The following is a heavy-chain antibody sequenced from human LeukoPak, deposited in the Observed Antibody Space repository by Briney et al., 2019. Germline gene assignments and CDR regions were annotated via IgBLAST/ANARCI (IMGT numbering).Heavy chain of an antibody. D-gene: IGHD1-26*01. CDR2: ISGSGVNT. V-gene: IGHV3-64*01. CDR3: ARDSSLGMD. CDR1: GFTFITYA. Sequence: GGSLRLSCAASGFTFITYAMYCGRHAPGKGLEYVSAISGSGVNTYYANSVKGRFTISRDNSKNTLYLQLGSLRAEDMAVYYCARDSSLGMDWGQGTLVTVSA. J-gene: IGHJ4*02.